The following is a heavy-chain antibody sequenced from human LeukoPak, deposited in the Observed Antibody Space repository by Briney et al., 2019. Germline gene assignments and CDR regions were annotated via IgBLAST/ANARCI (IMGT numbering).Heavy chain of an antibody. V-gene: IGHV1-69*05. CDR1: GSTFSSDA. J-gene: IGHJ6*03. D-gene: IGHD1-1*01. Sequence: ASPTLSFNAFGSTFSSDAVSWMRQGPGQGLKWMGGIIPLFGTTKYAQKFQGRVTITTDESTSTAYMDLSSLTSEDTAVYYCARGSWDDVGYYYYYYMDVWGKGTTVTVSS. CDR3: ARGSWDDVGYYYYYYMDV. CDR2: IIPLFGTT.